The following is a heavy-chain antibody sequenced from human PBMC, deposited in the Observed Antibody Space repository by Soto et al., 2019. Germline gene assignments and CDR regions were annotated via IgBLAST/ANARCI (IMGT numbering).Heavy chain of an antibody. V-gene: IGHV1-18*01. CDR1: GYTFTGYG. CDR2: ISAYNGNT. D-gene: IGHD1-26*01. Sequence: VSCKAFGYTFTGYGISWVRQAPGQGLEWMGWISAYNGNTNYAQKLQGRVTMTTDTSTSTAYMELRSLRSDDTAVYYCARVYSNWFDPWGQGTLVTVSS. J-gene: IGHJ5*02. CDR3: ARVYSNWFDP.